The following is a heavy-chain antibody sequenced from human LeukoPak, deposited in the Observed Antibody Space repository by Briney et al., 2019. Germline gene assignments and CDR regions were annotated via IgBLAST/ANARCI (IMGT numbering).Heavy chain of an antibody. CDR3: ARGVGVRGVISQPLEV. CDR2: TASSSSYI. V-gene: IGHV3-21*04. Sequence: GGSLRLSCAASGFTFSSYNMNWVRQAPGKGLEWVSSTASSSSYIYYADSVKGRFTISRDISKNTLYVQMNSLRVEDTAVYYCARGVGVRGVISQPLEVWGQGTLVIVSS. CDR1: GFTFSSYN. D-gene: IGHD3-10*01. J-gene: IGHJ4*02.